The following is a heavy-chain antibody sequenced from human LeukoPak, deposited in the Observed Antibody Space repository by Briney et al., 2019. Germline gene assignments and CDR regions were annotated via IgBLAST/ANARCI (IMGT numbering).Heavy chain of an antibody. Sequence: ASVKVSCKASGYTFTSYGINWVRQAPGQGLEWMGWISAYNGNTNYAQKLQGGVTMTTDTSTSTAYMELRNVRSDDTAVYYCARGGRWELPRPYAFDIWGQGTMVTVSS. V-gene: IGHV1-18*01. CDR2: ISAYNGNT. J-gene: IGHJ3*02. D-gene: IGHD1-26*01. CDR1: GYTFTSYG. CDR3: ARGGRWELPRPYAFDI.